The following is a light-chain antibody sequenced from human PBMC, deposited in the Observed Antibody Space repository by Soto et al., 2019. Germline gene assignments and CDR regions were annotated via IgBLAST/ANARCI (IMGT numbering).Light chain of an antibody. J-gene: IGLJ7*01. V-gene: IGLV2-14*01. CDR3: SSYTTNNTVV. CDR1: STDVGSHNY. Sequence: QSALTQAASVSESPGQSISLSCSGTSTDVGSHNYVSWYQQHPGKAPKLIIFEVNNRPSGVSHRFSGSKSGNTASLTISDLQGEDEADYYCSSYTTNNTVVFGGCTQLTVL. CDR2: EVN.